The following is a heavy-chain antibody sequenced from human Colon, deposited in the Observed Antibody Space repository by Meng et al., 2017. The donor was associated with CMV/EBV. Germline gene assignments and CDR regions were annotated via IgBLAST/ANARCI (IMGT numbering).Heavy chain of an antibody. Sequence: GSLRLSCSFSDDSITYYHWTWIRQPPGKGLEWIGSIYHSGSTYYNPSLKSRVTISVDTSKNQFSLKLSSVTAADTAVYYCARDRPMTPEIDYWGQGTLVTVSS. CDR2: IYHSGST. CDR1: DDSITYYH. V-gene: IGHV4-38-2*02. CDR3: ARDRPMTPEIDY. J-gene: IGHJ4*02. D-gene: IGHD3-22*01.